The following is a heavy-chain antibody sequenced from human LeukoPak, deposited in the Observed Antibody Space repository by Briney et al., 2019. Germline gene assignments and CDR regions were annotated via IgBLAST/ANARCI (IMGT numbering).Heavy chain of an antibody. J-gene: IGHJ6*03. Sequence: SETLSLSCRVSGVSFSSYYWSWIRQPPGKGLEWIGEINHSGDTTYNPSLKSRVTISVDTSRNRFSLKLSSVTAADTAVYYCARSPRSGDCNPTYYYYCLDVWGKGTTVTVSS. CDR3: ARSPRSGDCNPTYYYYCLDV. CDR1: GVSFSSYY. D-gene: IGHD2-21*02. CDR2: INHSGDT. V-gene: IGHV4-34*01.